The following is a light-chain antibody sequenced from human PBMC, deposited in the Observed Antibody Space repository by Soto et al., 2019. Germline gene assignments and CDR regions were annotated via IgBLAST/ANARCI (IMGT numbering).Light chain of an antibody. Sequence: DVVMTQSPLSLPVTLGQPASISCRSNQSLVHSDGIAYFSWFQQRPGRSTRRLIHKVSNRDSEVQARFSGSGSGTDFALKISRVEAEDVGVYYCMQGTHWPITFGQGTRLEIK. CDR3: MQGTHWPIT. V-gene: IGKV2-30*02. J-gene: IGKJ5*01. CDR2: KVS. CDR1: QSLVHSDGIAY.